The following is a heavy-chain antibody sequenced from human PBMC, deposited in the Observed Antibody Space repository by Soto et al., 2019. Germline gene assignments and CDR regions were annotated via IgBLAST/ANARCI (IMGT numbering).Heavy chain of an antibody. D-gene: IGHD3-10*01. Sequence: PGGSLRLSCSASGFPFSNYAMSWVRQAPGKGLEWVSAISRSGGSPYYADSVRGRFTVSRDNSKHTLYLQMNNLRAEDSGLYYCTRGPRPISTGTGAYWGQGTQVTVSS. V-gene: IGHV3-23*01. J-gene: IGHJ4*02. CDR3: TRGPRPISTGTGAY. CDR1: GFPFSNYA. CDR2: ISRSGGSP.